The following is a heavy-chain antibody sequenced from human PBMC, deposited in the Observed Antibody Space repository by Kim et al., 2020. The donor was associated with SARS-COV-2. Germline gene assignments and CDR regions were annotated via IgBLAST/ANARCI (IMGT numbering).Heavy chain of an antibody. CDR3: ARRTMVRGVIFDY. D-gene: IGHD3-10*01. Sequence: TPAHKSRVTTAVDTSKNQFSLKLSSVTAADTAVYYCARRTMVRGVIFDYWGQGTLVTVSS. J-gene: IGHJ4*02. V-gene: IGHV4-34*01.